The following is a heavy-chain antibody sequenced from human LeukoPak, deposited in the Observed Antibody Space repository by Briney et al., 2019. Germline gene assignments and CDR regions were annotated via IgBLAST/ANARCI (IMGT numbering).Heavy chain of an antibody. J-gene: IGHJ4*02. D-gene: IGHD6-19*01. CDR2: INPNSGGT. CDR1: GYTFTGYY. Sequence: ASVKVSCKTSGYTFTGYYMHWVRQAPGQGLEWMGWINPNSGGTNYAQKFQGRVTMTRDTSISTAYMELSRLRSGDTAVYYCARSLAYSSEGIWYYFGYWGQGTLVTVSS. CDR3: ARSLAYSSEGIWYYFGY. V-gene: IGHV1-2*02.